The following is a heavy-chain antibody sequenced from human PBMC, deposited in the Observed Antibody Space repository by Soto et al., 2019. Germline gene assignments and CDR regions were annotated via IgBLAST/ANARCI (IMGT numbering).Heavy chain of an antibody. CDR2: IVVGSGNT. CDR1: GFTFTSSA. CDR3: AKDSRVARYYFDY. V-gene: IGHV1-58*01. D-gene: IGHD6-6*01. J-gene: IGHJ4*02. Sequence: ASVKVPCKASGFTFTSSAVQWVRQARGQRLEWIGWIVVGSGNTNYAQKFQERVTITRDMSTSTAYMELSSLRSEDTAVYFCAKDSRVARYYFDYWGQGTPVTVYS.